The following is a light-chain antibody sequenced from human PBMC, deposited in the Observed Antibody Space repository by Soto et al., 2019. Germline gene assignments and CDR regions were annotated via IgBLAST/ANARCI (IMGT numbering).Light chain of an antibody. CDR2: KAS. Sequence: DIQMTQSPSTLSASVGDRVTITCRASQSISSWLDWYQQKPGTAPKVLIYKASNVQSGVPARLSGSGSATDLSLTIISLQHDDFATYDCQQCNSYAHPFGRGATVDIK. CDR3: QQCNSYAHP. V-gene: IGKV1-5*03. CDR1: QSISSW. J-gene: IGKJ1*01.